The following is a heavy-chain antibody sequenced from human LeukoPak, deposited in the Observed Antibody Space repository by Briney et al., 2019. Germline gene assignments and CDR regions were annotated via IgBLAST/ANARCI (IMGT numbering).Heavy chain of an antibody. D-gene: IGHD4-17*01. CDR3: TKETVIASSYDY. J-gene: IGHJ4*02. V-gene: IGHV4-59*01. Sequence: SETLSLTCTVSRGSFRIYYWSWIRQSPGKGLEWIGYINYSGTTNYNASLKSRVSISVDKSKNQFYLKLTSVTPADTAFYYCTKETVIASSYDYWGQGILVTVSS. CDR2: INYSGTT. CDR1: RGSFRIYY.